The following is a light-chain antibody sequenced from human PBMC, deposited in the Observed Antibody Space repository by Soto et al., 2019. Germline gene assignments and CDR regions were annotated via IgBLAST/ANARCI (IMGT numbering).Light chain of an antibody. Sequence: AIQLTQSPSSLSASVGDRVSITCRASQGISDAFAWYQLKAGRPPKLLIYDASSLASGVPSRFSGSGAGTDFTLTISSLRPEDFTTYYCQQFNNFPPTFGGGTKVEIK. V-gene: IGKV1D-13*01. CDR3: QQFNNFPPT. CDR2: DAS. J-gene: IGKJ4*01. CDR1: QGISDA.